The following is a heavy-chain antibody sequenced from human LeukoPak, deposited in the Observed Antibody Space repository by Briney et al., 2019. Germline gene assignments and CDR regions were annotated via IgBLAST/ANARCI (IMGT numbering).Heavy chain of an antibody. Sequence: GASVKVSCKVSGYTLTELSMHWVRQAPGKGLEWMGGFDPEDGETIYAQKFQGRVTMTEDTSTDTAYMELSSLRSEDTAVYYCATVHPFCRGSSTSCFHYYYGMDVWGQGTTVTVSS. J-gene: IGHJ6*02. CDR1: GYTLTELS. V-gene: IGHV1-24*01. CDR3: ATVHPFCRGSSTSCFHYYYGMDV. CDR2: FDPEDGET. D-gene: IGHD2-2*01.